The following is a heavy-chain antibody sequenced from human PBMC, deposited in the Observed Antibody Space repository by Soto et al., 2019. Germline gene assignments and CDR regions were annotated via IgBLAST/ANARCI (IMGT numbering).Heavy chain of an antibody. Sequence: ASVKVSCKASGYTFTSYDINWVRQATGQGLEWMGWMNPNSGNTGYAQKFQGRVTMTRNTSISTAYMELSSLRSEDTAVYYCARTYYDFWSGSRPYYYYGMDVWGQGTTVTV. CDR1: GYTFTSYD. CDR2: MNPNSGNT. D-gene: IGHD3-3*01. J-gene: IGHJ6*02. V-gene: IGHV1-8*01. CDR3: ARTYYDFWSGSRPYYYYGMDV.